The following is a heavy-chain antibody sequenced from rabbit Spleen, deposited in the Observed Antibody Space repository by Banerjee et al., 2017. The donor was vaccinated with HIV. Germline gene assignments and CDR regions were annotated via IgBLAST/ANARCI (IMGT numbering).Heavy chain of an antibody. CDR3: GRKAVYVGGLYTINL. J-gene: IGHJ4*01. V-gene: IGHV1S40*01. CDR2: ISGTSSNT. D-gene: IGHD4-2*01. CDR1: GFSFSGNFW. Sequence: QSLEESGGDLVKPGASLTLTCTASGFSFSGNFWICWVRQAPGKGLEWIACISGTSSNTYYASWAKGRFTISKTSSTTVTLQMTSLTAADAATYFCGRKAVYVGGLYTINLWGPGTLVTVS.